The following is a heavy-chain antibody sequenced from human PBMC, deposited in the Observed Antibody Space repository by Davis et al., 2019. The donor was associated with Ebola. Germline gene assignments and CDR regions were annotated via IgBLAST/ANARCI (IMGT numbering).Heavy chain of an antibody. D-gene: IGHD3-16*01. J-gene: IGHJ5*02. V-gene: IGHV3-23*01. CDR2: IRSSGENT. CDR3: MSLSGAS. Sequence: GGSLRLSCAASGFTFSSYAMGWVRQAPGKGLEWVSSIRSSGENTFYADSVEGRFTISRDNAKNTLYLQMNSLRAQDTAVYHCMSLSGASWGPGTLVTVSS. CDR1: GFTFSSYA.